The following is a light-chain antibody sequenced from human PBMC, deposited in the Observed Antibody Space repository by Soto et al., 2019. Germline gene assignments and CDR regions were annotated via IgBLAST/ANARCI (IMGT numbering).Light chain of an antibody. Sequence: EIVMAQSPATLSVSPGERATLSCRASQSVSSNLAWYQQKPGQAPRLLIYAASTRATGIPARFSGSGSGTEFPLTISSLQSEDFAVYYCQQYNNWPWTFGQGTKV. CDR3: QQYNNWPWT. V-gene: IGKV3-15*01. J-gene: IGKJ1*01. CDR1: QSVSSN. CDR2: AAS.